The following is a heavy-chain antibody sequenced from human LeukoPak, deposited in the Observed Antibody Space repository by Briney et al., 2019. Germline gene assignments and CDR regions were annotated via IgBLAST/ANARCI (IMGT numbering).Heavy chain of an antibody. CDR3: ARDGTYYYGSGSYSKAYYYYIDV. CDR2: INPNSGGT. V-gene: IGHV1-2*02. D-gene: IGHD3-10*01. CDR1: GYTFTGYY. J-gene: IGHJ6*03. Sequence: WASVKVSCKASGYTFTGYYMHWVRQAPGQGLEWMGWINPNSGGTDYRQKFQGRVTMTRDTSISTAYMELSRLRSDDTAVYYCARDGTYYYGSGSYSKAYYYYIDVWGKGTTVAISS.